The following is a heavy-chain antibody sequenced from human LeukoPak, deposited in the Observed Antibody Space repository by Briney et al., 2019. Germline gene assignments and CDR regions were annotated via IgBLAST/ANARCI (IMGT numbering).Heavy chain of an antibody. CDR1: GFTFRRHV. J-gene: IGHJ4*02. V-gene: IGHV3-33*06. D-gene: IGHD5-12*01. CDR3: AKLGIWWPPAGSGY. CDR2: IWHDGSNN. Sequence: PGGSLRLSCAAFGFTFRRHVMHWVRQAPGKGLEWVAIIWHDGSNNYYADSVKGRFTISRDNSKNTLYLQMNSLRAEDTAVYYCAKLGIWWPPAGSGYWGQGTLVTVSS.